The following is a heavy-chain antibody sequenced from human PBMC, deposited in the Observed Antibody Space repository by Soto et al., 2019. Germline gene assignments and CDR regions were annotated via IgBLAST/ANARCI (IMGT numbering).Heavy chain of an antibody. V-gene: IGHV3-30*04. Sequence: PGGSLRLSCAASGFTFCIYAMHWVRQAPGKGLEWVAVLSYDVRNKFYADSVKGRFTISRDNSKNTLYLQMNSLRAEDTALYYCARERVTGYYNVIGYWGQGTLVTVSS. CDR3: ARERVTGYYNVIGY. CDR1: GFTFCIYA. D-gene: IGHD3-9*01. CDR2: LSYDVRNK. J-gene: IGHJ4*02.